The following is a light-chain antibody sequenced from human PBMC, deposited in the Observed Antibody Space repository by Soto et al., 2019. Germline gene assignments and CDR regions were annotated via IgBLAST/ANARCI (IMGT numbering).Light chain of an antibody. CDR1: QSVSSY. J-gene: IGKJ5*01. CDR3: QQRSNWPPRIT. CDR2: DAS. V-gene: IGKV3-11*01. Sequence: EIVLTQSPATLSLSPGERATLSCRASQSVSSYLAWYQQKPGQAPRLLIYDASNRATGIPARFSGSGYGTDFTLTISSLEPEDFAVYYCQQRSNWPPRITVGQGTRLEIK.